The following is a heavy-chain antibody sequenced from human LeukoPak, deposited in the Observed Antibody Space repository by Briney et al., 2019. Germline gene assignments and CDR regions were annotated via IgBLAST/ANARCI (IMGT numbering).Heavy chain of an antibody. Sequence: SETLSLTCSVSGGSINNYYWSWIRQPAGKGLEWIGRVFVTGSTNYNPSVKSRVTISVGKSKNQFALKLTSVTAADTAVYYCARYGRGGAEWYFDLWGRGTLVTVSS. CDR1: GGSINNYY. CDR3: ARYGRGGAEWYFDL. J-gene: IGHJ2*01. D-gene: IGHD3-10*01. V-gene: IGHV4-4*07. CDR2: VFVTGST.